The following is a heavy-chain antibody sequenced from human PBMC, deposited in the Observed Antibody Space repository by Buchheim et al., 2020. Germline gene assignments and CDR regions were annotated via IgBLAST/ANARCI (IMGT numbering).Heavy chain of an antibody. V-gene: IGHV4-30-2*01. CDR1: GGSISSGGYS. Sequence: QLQLQESGSGLVKPSQTLSLTCAVSGGSISSGGYSWSWIRQPPGKGLEWIGYIYHSGSTYYNPALKSRVTILVDRAKNHLPLKLSSVTAADTAVYYCARGSSIVGYFDYWGQGTL. J-gene: IGHJ4*02. D-gene: IGHD2-2*01. CDR3: ARGSSIVGYFDY. CDR2: IYHSGST.